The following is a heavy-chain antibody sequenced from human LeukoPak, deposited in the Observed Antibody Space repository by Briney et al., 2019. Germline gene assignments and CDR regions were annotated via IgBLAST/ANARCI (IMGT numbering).Heavy chain of an antibody. CDR1: GFTFSSYS. CDR3: ARMEQSTYNYYGMDV. Sequence: PGGSLRLSCAASGFTFSSYSMNRVRQAPGKGLEWVSYISSSSSTIYYADSVKGRFTISRDNAKNSLYLQMNSLRAEDTAVYYCARMEQSTYNYYGMDVWGQGTTVTVSS. D-gene: IGHD6-19*01. CDR2: ISSSSSTI. V-gene: IGHV3-48*01. J-gene: IGHJ6*02.